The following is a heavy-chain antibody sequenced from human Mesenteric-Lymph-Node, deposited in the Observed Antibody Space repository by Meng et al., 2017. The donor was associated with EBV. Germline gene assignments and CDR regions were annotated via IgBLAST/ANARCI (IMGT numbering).Heavy chain of an antibody. CDR2: ISYDGSRK. Sequence: QVQLLVAGGGVVQPGRSLRLSCAASGFIFSSFGMNWVRQAPGKGLEWVAVISYDGSRKYYADSVKGRFTVTRDNSKNTLYLQMNSLRPEDTAVYYCAKDISGTGDYWGQGTLVTVSS. CDR3: AKDISGTGDY. D-gene: IGHD3-10*01. V-gene: IGHV3-30*18. J-gene: IGHJ4*02. CDR1: GFIFSSFG.